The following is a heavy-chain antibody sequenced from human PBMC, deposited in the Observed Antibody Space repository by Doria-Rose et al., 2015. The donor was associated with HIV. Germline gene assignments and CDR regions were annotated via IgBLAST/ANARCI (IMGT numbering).Heavy chain of an antibody. CDR3: ARIHSLSSSSLGH. J-gene: IGHJ4*02. CDR1: GYTFSAYA. Sequence: QVQLVQSGAEVKKPGASVTVSCKTSGYTFSAYAIHWVRPVPGQRLWWMGWLNVGNGDTRYSRKFQDRVTITSDTSANTGYMALSSLRSEDTAVYYCARIHSLSSSSLGHWGQGTLVAVST. D-gene: IGHD6-13*01. V-gene: IGHV1-3*01. CDR2: LNVGNGDT.